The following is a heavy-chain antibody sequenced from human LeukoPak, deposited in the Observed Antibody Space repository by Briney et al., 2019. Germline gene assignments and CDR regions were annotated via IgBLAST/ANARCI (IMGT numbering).Heavy chain of an antibody. V-gene: IGHV4-38-2*02. D-gene: IGHD5-12*01. CDR2: IYHSGST. Sequence: PSETLSLTCTVSGYSISSGYYWGWIRQPPGKGLEWIGSIYHSGSTYYNPSLKSRVTISVDTSKNQFSLKLSSVTAADTAVYYCAREPGYSGYASSYYYMDVWGKGTSVTVSS. CDR3: AREPGYSGYASSYYYMDV. J-gene: IGHJ6*03. CDR1: GYSISSGYY.